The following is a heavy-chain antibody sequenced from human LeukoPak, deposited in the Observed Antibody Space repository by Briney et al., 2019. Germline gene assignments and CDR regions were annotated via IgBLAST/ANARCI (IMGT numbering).Heavy chain of an antibody. CDR1: GFTFSSNA. CDR2: ISGSGGST. V-gene: IGHV3-23*01. J-gene: IGHJ4*02. D-gene: IGHD4-17*01. CDR3: AKAPRSDYPGY. Sequence: AGSLRLTCAAYGFTFSSNAMSWVRQPPGKGLEWVSAISGSGGSTYNADSVTGRLTISRENSKNTLYLPMNNLRAEDTAVYYCAKAPRSDYPGYWGQGTLVTVSS.